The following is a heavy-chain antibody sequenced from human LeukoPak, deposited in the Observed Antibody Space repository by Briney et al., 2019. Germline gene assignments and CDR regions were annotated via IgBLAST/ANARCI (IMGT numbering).Heavy chain of an antibody. CDR1: GFTFGNYA. V-gene: IGHV3-23*01. J-gene: IGHJ6*03. CDR2: ISGSGHYA. CDR3: AKDGSWGDYYFYFYIDV. D-gene: IGHD3-16*01. Sequence: AGSLRLSCEVSGFTFGNYAMSWVRQAPGKGLEWISGISGSGHYAYTADSLKGRFTISRDNSKNTLYLQMNSLRAEDTALYYCAKDGSWGDYYFYFYIDVWGKGTTVTVSS.